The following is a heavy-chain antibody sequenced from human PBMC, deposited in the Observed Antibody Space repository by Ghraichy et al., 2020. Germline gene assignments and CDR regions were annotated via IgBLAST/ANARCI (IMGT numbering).Heavy chain of an antibody. CDR3: ATSGLRRIVGAIDFDY. Sequence: ASVKVSCKVSGYTLTELSMHWVRQAPGKGLEWMGGFDPEDGETIYAQKFQGRVTMTEDTSTDTAYMELSSLRSEDTAVYYCATSGLRRIVGAIDFDYWGQGTLVTVSS. D-gene: IGHD1-26*01. V-gene: IGHV1-24*01. CDR1: GYTLTELS. CDR2: FDPEDGET. J-gene: IGHJ4*02.